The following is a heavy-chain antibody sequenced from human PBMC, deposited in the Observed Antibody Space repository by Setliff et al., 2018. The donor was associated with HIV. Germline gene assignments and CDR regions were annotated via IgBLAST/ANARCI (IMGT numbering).Heavy chain of an antibody. CDR2: IYTSGST. Sequence: SETLSLTCTVSGGSISSYYWSWIRQPAGKGLEWIGHIYTSGSTNYNPSLKSRVTMSVDTSKNQFSLKLSSVTAADTAVYYCARARYIVIRGDAGMDVWGPGTTVTVSS. J-gene: IGHJ6*02. V-gene: IGHV4-4*07. CDR1: GGSISSYY. D-gene: IGHD3-10*01. CDR3: ARARYIVIRGDAGMDV.